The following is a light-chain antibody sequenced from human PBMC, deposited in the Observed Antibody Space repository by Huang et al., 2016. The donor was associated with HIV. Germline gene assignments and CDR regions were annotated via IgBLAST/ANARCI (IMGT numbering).Light chain of an antibody. CDR2: ETS. CDR3: QQTYSTPDT. J-gene: IGKJ3*01. V-gene: IGKV1-39*01. Sequence: DIQMTQSPSSLSASTGERVNISCRASQSISIYLNWYRHKPGKAPELLIYETSTLDSGAPSRFSGGGSETDFTLTITNLQPDDFATYYCQQTYSTPDTFGPGTTVDVK. CDR1: QSISIY.